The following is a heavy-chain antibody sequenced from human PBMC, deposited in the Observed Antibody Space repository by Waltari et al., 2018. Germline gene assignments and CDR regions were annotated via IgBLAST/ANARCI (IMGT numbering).Heavy chain of an antibody. CDR3: VRDDDGGMGAV. CDR1: GFTFSRFW. CDR2: IYQDGTVT. Sequence: EVQLVESGGGLVQPGGSLRLSGAASGFTFSRFWMSWVRQAPGKGLEWVANIYQDGTVTNYVDSVKGRFTTSRDNARNSLYLQMNSLRVDDTAVYYCVRDDDGGMGAVWGQGTTVTVSS. D-gene: IGHD3-16*01. J-gene: IGHJ6*02. V-gene: IGHV3-7*01.